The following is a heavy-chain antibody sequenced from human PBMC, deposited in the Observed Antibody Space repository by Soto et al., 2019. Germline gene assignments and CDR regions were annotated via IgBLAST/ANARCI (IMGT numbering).Heavy chain of an antibody. V-gene: IGHV1-69*01. CDR1: GGTFSSYA. CDR2: IIPIFGTA. D-gene: IGHD5-12*01. J-gene: IGHJ6*04. CDR3: ARGGVLRDGYTYDYGMDV. Sequence: QVQLVQSGAEVKKPGSSVKVSCKASGGTFSSYAISWVRQAPGQGLEWMGGIIPIFGTANYAQKFQGRVRMTADESTSTAYMELSSLRSEDTAVYYCARGGVLRDGYTYDYGMDVWGKGTKVTVSS.